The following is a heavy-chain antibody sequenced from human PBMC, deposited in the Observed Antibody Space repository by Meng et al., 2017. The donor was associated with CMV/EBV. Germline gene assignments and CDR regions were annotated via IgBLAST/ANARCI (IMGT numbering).Heavy chain of an antibody. Sequence: LSLTCAASGFTFSSYWMSWVRQAPGKGLEWVANIKQDGSEKYYVDSVKGRFTISRDNAKNSLYLQMNSLRAEDTAVYYCARDGFSRDNTMVRGVIITVVHYYYGMDVWGQGTTVTVSS. CDR3: ARDGFSRDNTMVRGVIITVVHYYYGMDV. V-gene: IGHV3-7*01. D-gene: IGHD3-10*01. CDR1: GFTFSSYW. J-gene: IGHJ6*02. CDR2: IKQDGSEK.